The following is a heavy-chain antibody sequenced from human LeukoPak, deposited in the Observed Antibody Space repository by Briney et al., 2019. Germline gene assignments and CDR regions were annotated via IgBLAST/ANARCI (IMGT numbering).Heavy chain of an antibody. V-gene: IGHV3-7*01. J-gene: IGHJ4*02. Sequence: PGGSLRLSCAASGFTFSSYWMSWVRQAPGKGLEWVANIKKDGSEKYYVDSVKGRFTISRDNAKKSLYLQMNSLRAEDTAVYYCAKGNRYSGYDLLDYWGQGTLVTVSS. CDR1: GFTFSSYW. CDR3: AKGNRYSGYDLLDY. CDR2: IKKDGSEK. D-gene: IGHD5-12*01.